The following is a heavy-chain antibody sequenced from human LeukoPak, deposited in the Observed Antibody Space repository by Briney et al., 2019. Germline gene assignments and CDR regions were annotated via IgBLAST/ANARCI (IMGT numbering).Heavy chain of an antibody. CDR2: FIPILGIA. V-gene: IGHV1-69*04. CDR1: GGTFSSYA. CDR3: ARGLTTMADY. J-gene: IGHJ4*02. D-gene: IGHD4-23*01. Sequence: ASVKVSCKASGGTFSSYAISWVRQAPGQGLEWMGRFIPILGIANYAQKFQGRVTITADRSTSTAYMELSSLRSEDTAVYYCARGLTTMADYWGQGTLVTVSS.